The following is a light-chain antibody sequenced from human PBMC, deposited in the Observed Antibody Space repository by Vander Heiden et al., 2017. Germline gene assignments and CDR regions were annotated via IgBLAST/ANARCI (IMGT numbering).Light chain of an antibody. J-gene: IGLJ2*01. CDR2: QDS. CDR1: KLGDKY. V-gene: IGLV3-1*01. Sequence: SGALAQPSALSVSPGQTASITCSGDKLGDKYAYWYQQKPGQSPVLVIYQDSKRPSGIPERFSGSNSGNTATLTISGTHTMDEADYYCQAWDSFVVFGGGTKLTVL. CDR3: QAWDSFVV.